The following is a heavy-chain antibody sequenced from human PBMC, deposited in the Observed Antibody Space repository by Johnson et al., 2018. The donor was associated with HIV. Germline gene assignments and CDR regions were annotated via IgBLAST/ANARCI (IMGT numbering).Heavy chain of an antibody. J-gene: IGHJ3*02. CDR2: INSDGSST. CDR1: GFTFDDYG. Sequence: MQLVESGGGVVRPGGSLRLSCAASGFTFDDYGMHWVRQVSEKGLEWVAGINSDGSSTSYADSVKGRFTISRDNAKNTLYLQMNSLRAEDTAVYYCAKDQWGSSWTNDAFDIWGQGTMVTVSS. CDR3: AKDQWGSSWTNDAFDI. V-gene: IGHV3-20*04. D-gene: IGHD6-13*01.